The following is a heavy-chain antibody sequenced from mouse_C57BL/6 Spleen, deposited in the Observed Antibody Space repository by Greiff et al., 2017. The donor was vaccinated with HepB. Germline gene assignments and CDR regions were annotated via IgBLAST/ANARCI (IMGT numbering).Heavy chain of an antibody. CDR2: INYDGSST. V-gene: IGHV5-16*01. CDR3: ARVSIYDGYYPHFDY. D-gene: IGHD2-3*01. Sequence: EVMLVESEGGLVQPGSSMKLSCTASGFTFSDYYMAWVRQVPEKGLEWVANINYDGSSTYYLDSLKSRFIISRDNAKNILYLQMSSLKSEDTATYYCARVSIYDGYYPHFDYWGQGTTLTVSS. J-gene: IGHJ2*01. CDR1: GFTFSDYY.